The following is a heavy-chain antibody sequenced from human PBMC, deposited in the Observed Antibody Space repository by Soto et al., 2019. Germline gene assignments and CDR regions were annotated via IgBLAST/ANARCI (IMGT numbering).Heavy chain of an antibody. D-gene: IGHD1-1*01. CDR2: IDPSDSYT. Sequence: XESLRVSCQGSGYSCTSYGISWVLQMPGKGLEWMGRIDPSDSYTNYSPSFQGHVTISADKSISTAYLQWSSLKASDTAMYYCPRPPVSWNDWDYYGMDVWGQGTTVTFSS. CDR3: PRPPVSWNDWDYYGMDV. V-gene: IGHV5-10-1*01. CDR1: GYSCTSYG. J-gene: IGHJ6*02.